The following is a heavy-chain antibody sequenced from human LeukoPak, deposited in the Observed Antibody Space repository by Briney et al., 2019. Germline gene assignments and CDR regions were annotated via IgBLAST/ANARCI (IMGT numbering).Heavy chain of an antibody. CDR2: ITSKSDNV. Sequence: GRSLRLSCAASGFTFDDYAMHWVRQAPGKGLEWVSGITSKSDNVGYADSVKCRFTISRDNAKNFLYLQMSSLRPEDTALYYCAKDSYGSGTYWREVDYWGQGTLVTVSS. J-gene: IGHJ4*02. CDR3: AKDSYGSGTYWREVDY. CDR1: GFTFDDYA. D-gene: IGHD3-10*01. V-gene: IGHV3-9*01.